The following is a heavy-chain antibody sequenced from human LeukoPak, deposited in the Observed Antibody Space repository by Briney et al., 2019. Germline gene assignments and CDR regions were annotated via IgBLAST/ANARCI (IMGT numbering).Heavy chain of an antibody. CDR3: ARAYYDFWSGPGNWFDP. J-gene: IGHJ5*02. D-gene: IGHD3-3*01. CDR1: GYTFTSYD. CDR2: MNPNSGNT. Sequence: ASVKVSCKASGYTFTSYDINWVRQATGQGLEWMGWMNPNSGNTGYAQKFQGRVTMTRNTSISTAYMELSSLRSEDTAVYYCARAYYDFWSGPGNWFDPWGQGTLVTVSS. V-gene: IGHV1-8*01.